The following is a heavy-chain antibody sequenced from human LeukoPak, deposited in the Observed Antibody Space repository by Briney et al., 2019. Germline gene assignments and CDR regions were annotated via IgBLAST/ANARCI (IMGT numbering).Heavy chain of an antibody. Sequence: GGSLRLSCAASGFTFSSYAMSWVRQAPGKGLEWVSAISGSGGSTYYADSVKGRFTISRDNVKKTVDLQMNSLRAEDTAVYYCARDRHNWNLKDYYGMDVWGQGTTVIVSS. J-gene: IGHJ6*02. CDR3: ARDRHNWNLKDYYGMDV. CDR2: ISGSGGST. D-gene: IGHD1-20*01. V-gene: IGHV3-23*01. CDR1: GFTFSSYA.